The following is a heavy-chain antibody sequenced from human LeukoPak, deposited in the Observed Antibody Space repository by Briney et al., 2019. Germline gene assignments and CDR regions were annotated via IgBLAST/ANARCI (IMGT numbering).Heavy chain of an antibody. CDR1: GFTFSDYY. CDR3: ARAPRTYDYVWGSYRPLHLDY. Sequence: GRSLRLSCAASGFTFSDYYMSWIRQAPGKGLEWVSYISSSCSTIYYADSVKGRFTISRDNAKNSLYLQMNSLRAEDTAVYYCARAPRTYDYVWGSYRPLHLDYWGQGTLVTVSS. J-gene: IGHJ4*02. CDR2: ISSSCSTI. D-gene: IGHD3-16*02. V-gene: IGHV3-11*01.